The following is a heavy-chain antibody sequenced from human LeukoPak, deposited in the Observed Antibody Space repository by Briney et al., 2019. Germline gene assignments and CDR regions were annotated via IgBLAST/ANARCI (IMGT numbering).Heavy chain of an antibody. CDR2: IYTSGST. J-gene: IGHJ6*02. D-gene: IGHD3-10*01. CDR3: ARDPSGTPSYYGMDV. V-gene: IGHV4-4*07. Sequence: SETLSLTCTVSGGSISSYYWSWIRQPVGKELEWIGRIYTSGSTNYNPSLKSRVTMSVDTSKNQFSLKLSSVTAADTAVYYCARDPSGTPSYYGMDVWGQGTTVTVSS. CDR1: GGSISSYY.